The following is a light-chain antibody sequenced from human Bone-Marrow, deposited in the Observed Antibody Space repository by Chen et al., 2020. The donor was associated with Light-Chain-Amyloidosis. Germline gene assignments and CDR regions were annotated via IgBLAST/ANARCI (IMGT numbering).Light chain of an antibody. CDR1: SSDVGGDNH. CDR3: SSYTITNTLV. CDR2: EVT. V-gene: IGLV2-14*01. Sequence: SALTQPASLSGSPRQSITISCTGTSSDVGGDNHVSWYQQHPDKAPKLMIYEVTNRPSWVPDRFSGSKSDNTASLTISGLQTEDEADYFCSSYTITNTLVFGSGTRVTVL. J-gene: IGLJ1*01.